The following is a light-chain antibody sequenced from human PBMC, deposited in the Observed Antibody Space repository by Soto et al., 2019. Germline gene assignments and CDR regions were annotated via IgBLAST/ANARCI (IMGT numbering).Light chain of an antibody. CDR1: QGIRNY. CDR3: QKYSSVPV. V-gene: IGKV1-27*01. CDR2: AAS. Sequence: DIQMTQSPTSLSASLGDRVTITCRASQGIRNYVAWYQQIPGKAPKLLIYAASTLQSGVPSRFSGSGSGTDFTLTINGLQHEDVATYSCQKYSSVPVFGPGTKVEIK. J-gene: IGKJ3*01.